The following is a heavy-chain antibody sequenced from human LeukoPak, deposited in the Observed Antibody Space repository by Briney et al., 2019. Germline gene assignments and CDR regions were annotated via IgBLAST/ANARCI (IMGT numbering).Heavy chain of an antibody. CDR1: GFTFSSYT. V-gene: IGHV3-21*01. D-gene: IGHD5-18*01. CDR2: ISSGSSYI. CDR3: ARGYLYYLDF. Sequence: KPGGSLRLSCAASGFTFSSYTMNWVRHAPGKGLECVASISSGSSYIYYADSVKGRFTISRDSAKNSLYLQMNSLRAEDTAVYYCARGYLYYLDFWGQGIVLTVSS. J-gene: IGHJ4*02.